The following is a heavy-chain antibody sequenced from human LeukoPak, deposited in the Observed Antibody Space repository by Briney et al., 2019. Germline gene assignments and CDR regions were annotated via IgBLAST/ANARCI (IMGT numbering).Heavy chain of an antibody. J-gene: IGHJ4*02. CDR3: AREAPGYYFDY. CDR2: IYYSGST. CDR1: GGSISSYY. V-gene: IGHV4-59*01. Sequence: SETLSLTCTVSGGSISSYYWSWIRQPPGKGLEWIGYIYYSGSTNYNPSLKSRLTISVDTSKNQFSLKLTSVTAADTAVYYCAREAPGYYFDYWGQGTLVTVSS.